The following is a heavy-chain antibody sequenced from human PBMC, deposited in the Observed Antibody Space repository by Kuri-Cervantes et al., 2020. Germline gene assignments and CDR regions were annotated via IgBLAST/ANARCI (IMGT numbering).Heavy chain of an antibody. CDR3: ARVGSPVAHLRWIDY. D-gene: IGHD6-19*01. V-gene: IGHV1-3*02. Sequence: ASVKVSCKASGYTFTSYAMHWVRQAPGQRLEWMGWSNAGNGNTKYSQEFQGRVTITRDTSASTAYMELSSLRSEDMAVYYCARVGSPVAHLRWIDYWGQGTLVTVSS. CDR1: GYTFTSYA. CDR2: SNAGNGNT. J-gene: IGHJ4*02.